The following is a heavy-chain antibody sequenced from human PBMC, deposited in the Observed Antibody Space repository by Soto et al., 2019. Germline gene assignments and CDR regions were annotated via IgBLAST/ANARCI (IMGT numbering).Heavy chain of an antibody. CDR2: IYYSGST. CDR3: ARHYSSDSRNWFDP. Sequence: ETLSLTCSVSGGSINSSSYFRGWVRQPPGKGLEWIGSIYYSGSTYYNPSLRSRVTISVDTSKNQFSLKLSSVTAADTAVFYCARHYSSDSRNWFDPWGQGTLVTVSS. CDR1: GGSINSSSYF. V-gene: IGHV4-39*01. J-gene: IGHJ5*02. D-gene: IGHD6-19*01.